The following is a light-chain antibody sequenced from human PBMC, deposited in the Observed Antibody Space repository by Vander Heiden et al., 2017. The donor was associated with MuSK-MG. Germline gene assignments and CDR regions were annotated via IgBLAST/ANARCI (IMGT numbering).Light chain of an antibody. V-gene: IGLV2-14*03. Sequence: SALTQPASVSGSPRQSLPISRVGSASDIGDYNFVSWYQQHPGEAPKLLLYDVSHRPSGVSKRFSGSKSGNTASLTISGLQGEDAADYYCSSYTSTNTPYVFGTGTRVTVL. J-gene: IGLJ1*01. CDR3: SSYTSTNTPYV. CDR1: ASDIGDYNF. CDR2: DVS.